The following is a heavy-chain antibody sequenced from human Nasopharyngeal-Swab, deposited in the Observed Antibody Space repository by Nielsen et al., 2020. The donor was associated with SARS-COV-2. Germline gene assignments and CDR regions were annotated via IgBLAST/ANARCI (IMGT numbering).Heavy chain of an antibody. V-gene: IGHV3-48*03. D-gene: IGHD1-26*01. CDR2: ISSSGSTI. CDR3: ARGGDTEIDY. J-gene: IGHJ4*02. Sequence: WIRQPPGKGLEWVSYISSSGSTIYYADSVKGRFTISRDNAKNSLYLQMNSLRAEDTAVYYCARGGDTEIDYRGQGTLVTVSS.